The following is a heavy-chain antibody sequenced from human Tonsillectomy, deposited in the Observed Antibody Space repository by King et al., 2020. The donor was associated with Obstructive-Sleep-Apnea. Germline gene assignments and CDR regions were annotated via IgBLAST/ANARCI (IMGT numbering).Heavy chain of an antibody. CDR2: IYLSDSYT. V-gene: IGHV5-10-1*01. CDR1: GYSFTSSW. J-gene: IGHJ6*02. Sequence: QLVQSGAEVKEPGESLRISCQGSGYSFTSSWINWVRQMPGRGLEWMGRIYLSDSYTIYGPSFQGHVTISADKSITTAYLQWSSLKASDTATYYCARWEESGNSGYFYYGMDVWGQGTTVTVSS. D-gene: IGHD4-23*01. CDR3: ARWEESGNSGYFYYGMDV.